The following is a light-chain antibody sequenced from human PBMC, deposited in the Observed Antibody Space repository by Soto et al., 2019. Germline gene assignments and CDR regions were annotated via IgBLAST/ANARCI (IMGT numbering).Light chain of an antibody. Sequence: QSVLTQPASVSGSPGQSITISCTGTSSDGGGYNYVSWYQQHPGKAPKFMIYDVSNRPSGVSNRFSGSKSGNTASLTISGLHAEDEADYYCSSYTSSSTLYVFGTGTKVTVL. J-gene: IGLJ1*01. CDR1: SSDGGGYNY. CDR3: SSYTSSSTLYV. CDR2: DVS. V-gene: IGLV2-14*01.